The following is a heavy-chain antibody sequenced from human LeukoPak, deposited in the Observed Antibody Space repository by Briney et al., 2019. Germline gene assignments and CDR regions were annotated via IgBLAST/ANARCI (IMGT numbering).Heavy chain of an antibody. D-gene: IGHD3-10*01. Sequence: GGSLRLSCAASGFTFSSYAMHWVRQAPGRGLEWVAVISYDGSNKYYADSVKGRFTISRDNSKSTVYLQMNSLRVEDAAVYYCSKDLTSDFGGDLDPWGQGTLVTVSS. CDR3: SKDLTSDFGGDLDP. CDR2: ISYDGSNK. J-gene: IGHJ5*02. CDR1: GFTFSSYA. V-gene: IGHV3-30-3*01.